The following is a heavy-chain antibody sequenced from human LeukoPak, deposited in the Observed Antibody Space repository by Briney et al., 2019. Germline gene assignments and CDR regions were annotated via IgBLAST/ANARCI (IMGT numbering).Heavy chain of an antibody. CDR2: IYYSGST. CDR1: GGSISSSSYY. V-gene: IGHV4-39*07. D-gene: IGHD1-1*01. Sequence: SETLSLTCTVSGGSISSSSYYWGWIRQPPGKGLEWIGSIYYSGSTYYNPSLKSRVTISVDTSKSQFSLKLSSVTAADTAVYYCARVRERPSIYFDYWGQGTLVTVSS. CDR3: ARVRERPSIYFDY. J-gene: IGHJ4*02.